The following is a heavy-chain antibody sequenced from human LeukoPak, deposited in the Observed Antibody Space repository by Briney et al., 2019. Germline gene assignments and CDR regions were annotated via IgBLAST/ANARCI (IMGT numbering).Heavy chain of an antibody. D-gene: IGHD5-18*01. J-gene: IGHJ4*02. CDR1: GFTFSSYG. Sequence: PGGSLRLSCAASGFTFSSYGMHWVRQAPGRWLEWVAFIRYDGSNKYYADSVKGRFTISRDNSKNTLYLQMNSLRAEDTAVYYCAIHLRRGYTFDYWGQGTLVTVPS. CDR2: IRYDGSNK. CDR3: AIHLRRGYTFDY. V-gene: IGHV3-30*02.